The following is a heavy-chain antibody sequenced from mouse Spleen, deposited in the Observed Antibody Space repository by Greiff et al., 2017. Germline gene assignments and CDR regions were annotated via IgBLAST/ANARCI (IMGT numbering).Heavy chain of an antibody. J-gene: IGHJ2*01. V-gene: IGHV1-69*01. CDR3: ASPPHY. Sequence: VQLQQPGAELVMPGASVKLSCKASGYTFTSYWMHWVKQRPGQGLEWIGEIDPSDSYTNYNQKFKGKATLTVDKSSSTAYMQLSSLTSEDSAVYYCASPPHYWGQGTTLTVSS. CDR2: IDPSDSYT. CDR1: GYTFTSYW.